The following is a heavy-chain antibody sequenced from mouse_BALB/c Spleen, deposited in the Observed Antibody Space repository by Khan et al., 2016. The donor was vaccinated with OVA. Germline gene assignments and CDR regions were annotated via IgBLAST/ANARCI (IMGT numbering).Heavy chain of an antibody. V-gene: IGHV3-2*02. CDR2: ISYSGST. D-gene: IGHD4-1*01. J-gene: IGHJ4*01. CDR3: ASELGRYYALDY. Sequence: EVQLQESGPGLVKPSQSLSLTCTVTGYSITSDYAWNWIRQFPGNKLEWMGYISYSGSTTYNPSLKSRISITRDTSKDQFFRQLKSVTSEDTATYYCASELGRYYALDYWGQGTSVTVSS. CDR1: GYSITSDYA.